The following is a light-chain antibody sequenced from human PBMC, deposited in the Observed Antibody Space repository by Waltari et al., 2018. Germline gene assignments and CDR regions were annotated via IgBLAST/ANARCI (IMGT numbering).Light chain of an antibody. J-gene: IGKJ4*01. CDR2: AAS. V-gene: IGKV1-9*01. Sequence: DIQLTQSPSFLSASVGDRVTITCRASQGISSYLAWYQQTPGKAPKLLIYAASTVQRGVPSRFSGSGSGTEFTLTISSLQPEDFATYYCQHLNSYPLTFGGGTKVEIK. CDR3: QHLNSYPLT. CDR1: QGISSY.